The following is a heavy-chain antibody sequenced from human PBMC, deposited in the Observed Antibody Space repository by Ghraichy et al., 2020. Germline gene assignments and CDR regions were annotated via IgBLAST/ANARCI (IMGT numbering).Heavy chain of an antibody. CDR1: GGSLSGYY. J-gene: IGHJ1*01. V-gene: IGHV4-34*01. CDR2: INHSGST. D-gene: IGHD6-13*01. CDR3: ARRRGSSWYRYFQH. Sequence: SETLSLTCAVYGGSLSGYYWSWIRQPPGKGLEWIGEINHSGSTNYNPSLKSRVTISVDTSKNQFSLKLSSVTAADTAVYYCARRRGSSWYRYFQHWGQGTLVTVSS.